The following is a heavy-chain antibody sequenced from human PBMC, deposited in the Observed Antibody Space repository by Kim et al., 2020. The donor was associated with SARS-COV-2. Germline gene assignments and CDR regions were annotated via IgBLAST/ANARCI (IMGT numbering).Heavy chain of an antibody. CDR1: GYTFTSYG. Sequence: ASVKVSCKASGYTFTSYGIIWVRQAPGQGLEWMGWISAYNGNTNYAQKLQGRVTMTTDTSTSTAYMELRSLRSDDTAVYYCARDNAYCGGDCYPFDLWGRGTLVTVSS. D-gene: IGHD2-21*02. CDR3: ARDNAYCGGDCYPFDL. V-gene: IGHV1-18*01. CDR2: ISAYNGNT. J-gene: IGHJ2*01.